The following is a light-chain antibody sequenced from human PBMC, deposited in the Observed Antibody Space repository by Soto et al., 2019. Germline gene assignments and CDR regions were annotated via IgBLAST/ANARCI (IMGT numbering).Light chain of an antibody. Sequence: EIVLTQSPDTLALSRGERATLSCRARQSVNSNYFAWYQQKPGQAPRLLIYGISIRATGTPDRFSGSGSGTDFTLTIGRLEPEDFAVHYSQQYGNSPITFGPGTKVDIK. CDR2: GIS. V-gene: IGKV3-20*01. CDR1: QSVNSNY. J-gene: IGKJ3*01. CDR3: QQYGNSPIT.